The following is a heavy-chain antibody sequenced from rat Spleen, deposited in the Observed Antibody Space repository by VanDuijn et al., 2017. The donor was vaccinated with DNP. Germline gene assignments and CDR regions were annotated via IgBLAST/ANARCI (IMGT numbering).Heavy chain of an antibody. CDR1: GFTFNNYL. CDR3: TRGVYYGSSWAFDY. V-gene: IGHV5-31*01. D-gene: IGHD1-6*01. CDR2: ITSSGGTT. J-gene: IGHJ2*01. Sequence: EVQLVESGGGLVQPGRSLKLSCVASGFTFNNYLMTWIRQVPGKGLEWVASITSSGGTTYYPDSVKGRFTISRDNAKNTLYLQMNSLRSEDTATYYCTRGVYYGSSWAFDYWGHGVMVTVSS.